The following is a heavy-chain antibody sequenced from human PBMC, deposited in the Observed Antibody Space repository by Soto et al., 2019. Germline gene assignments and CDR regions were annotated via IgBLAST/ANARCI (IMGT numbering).Heavy chain of an antibody. D-gene: IGHD3-22*01. Sequence: GGSRRRSGAAAGFTFSYYYMSWIRQAPGKGLEWVSYISSSGSTIYYADSVKGRFTISRDNAKNSLYLQMNSLRAEDTAVYYCARAPXYDSSGYYYIMGGYFDYWGQGTLVTVSS. CDR1: GFTFSYYY. J-gene: IGHJ4*02. V-gene: IGHV3-11*01. CDR2: ISSSGSTI. CDR3: ARAPXYDSSGYYYIMGGYFDY.